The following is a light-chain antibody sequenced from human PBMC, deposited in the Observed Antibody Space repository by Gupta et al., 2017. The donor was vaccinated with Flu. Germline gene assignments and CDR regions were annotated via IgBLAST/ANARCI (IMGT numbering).Light chain of an antibody. V-gene: IGKV1-33*01. CDR3: QQYETLPYT. CDR1: QDISNY. CDR2: DAS. Sequence: GDRVTITCQANQDISNYLNWLQQKPGRAPELLIYDASILEAGVPSRFSGSGSGTEFALTISSLQPEDFAVYYCQQYETLPYTFGRGTKLEI. J-gene: IGKJ2*01.